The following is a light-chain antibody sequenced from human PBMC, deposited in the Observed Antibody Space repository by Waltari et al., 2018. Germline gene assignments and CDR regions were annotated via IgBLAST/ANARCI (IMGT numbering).Light chain of an antibody. J-gene: IGLJ1*01. CDR2: SNN. CDR1: SSNIGRNV. CDR3: AAWYDSLNGPGYV. V-gene: IGLV1-44*01. Sequence: QSVLTQPPSASGTPGQRVTISCSGSSSNIGRNVVNWYQQLPGTAPTLLMFSNNQRPSGVPDRVSGSKSGTSASLAISGLQAEDEADYYCAAWYDSLNGPGYVFGTGTKVSVL.